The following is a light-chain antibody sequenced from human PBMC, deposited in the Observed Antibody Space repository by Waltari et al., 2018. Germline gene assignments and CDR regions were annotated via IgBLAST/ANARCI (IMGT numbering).Light chain of an antibody. CDR1: ILPPYT. J-gene: IGLJ2*01. Sequence: SSELTQDPAVSVALGQTVRITCQGDILPPYTSNWYHQRPGQAPTLVIFSGSDRPSGIQVRISGSRSGDTASLTITGAQAEDDGYYYCNSRDATTNEVVFGGGTRLTVL. CDR2: SGS. CDR3: NSRDATTNEVV. V-gene: IGLV3-19*01.